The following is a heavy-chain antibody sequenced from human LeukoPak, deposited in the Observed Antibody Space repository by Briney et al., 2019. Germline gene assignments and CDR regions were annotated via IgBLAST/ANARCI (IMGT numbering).Heavy chain of an antibody. D-gene: IGHD1-14*01. V-gene: IGHV3-21*01. CDR1: GFTFSSYS. CDR3: ASGPGVRIDY. Sequence: GGSLRLSCAASGFTFSSYSMNWVRQAPGKGLEWVSSISSSSSSIYYADSVKGRFTISRDNAKNSLYLQMNSLRAEDTAVYYCASGPGVRIDYWGQGTLVTVSS. CDR2: ISSSSSSI. J-gene: IGHJ4*02.